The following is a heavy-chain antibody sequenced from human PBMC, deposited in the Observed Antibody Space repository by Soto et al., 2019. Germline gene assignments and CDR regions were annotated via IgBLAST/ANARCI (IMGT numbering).Heavy chain of an antibody. V-gene: IGHV6-1*01. CDR2: TYYRSKWYN. J-gene: IGHJ4*02. CDR3: ATWRFDY. Sequence: LSQTLSLTCAISGDSVSRNSAAWNWIRHSPSRGLEWLGRTYYRSKWYNDYAVSMRSRITINPDTTKNQFSLQLNSATPEDTAVYYCATWRFDYWGQGTLVTVSS. CDR1: GDSVSRNSAA.